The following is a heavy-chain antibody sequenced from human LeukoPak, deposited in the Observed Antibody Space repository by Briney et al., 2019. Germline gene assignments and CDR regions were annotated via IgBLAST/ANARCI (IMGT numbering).Heavy chain of an antibody. V-gene: IGHV3-74*01. D-gene: IGHD2-2*01. CDR2: IRGDGSGT. Sequence: GGSLRLSWEASGFTFSNYWMHWFGQAPGKGLVGSSRIRGDGSGTSYADSVKRRFTISRDNAKNTVFLQMNSLRAEDTAVYYCARDFKRANFQSSTYVVDNWGQGTLVTVSS. J-gene: IGHJ4*02. CDR1: GFTFSNYW. CDR3: ARDFKRANFQSSTYVVDN.